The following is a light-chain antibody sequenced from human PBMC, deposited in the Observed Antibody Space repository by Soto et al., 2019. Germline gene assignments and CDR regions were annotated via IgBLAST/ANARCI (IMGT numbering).Light chain of an antibody. CDR2: ATS. Sequence: DIQMTQSPSSLSASVGDRVTITCRASQVFNNYLACYQQKPGKVPKLLISATSTLQSGVPSRFSGSGSGTDFTITMTSLQPEDGATYYCQRYNDVPAPCGQGTKADI. CDR1: QVFNNY. J-gene: IGKJ1*01. CDR3: QRYNDVPAP. V-gene: IGKV1-27*01.